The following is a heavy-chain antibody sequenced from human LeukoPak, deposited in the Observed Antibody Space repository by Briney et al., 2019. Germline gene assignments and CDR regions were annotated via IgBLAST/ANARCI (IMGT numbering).Heavy chain of an antibody. CDR2: IYYSGST. D-gene: IGHD4-17*01. CDR3: ARDRDYGSRGEVDY. J-gene: IGHJ4*02. V-gene: IGHV4-39*07. CDR1: GGSISSSSYY. Sequence: SETLSLTCTVSGGSISSSSYYWGWIRQPPGKGLEWIGSIYYSGSTYYNPSLKSRVTISVDTSKNQFSLKLSSVTAADTAVYYCARDRDYGSRGEVDYWGQGTLVTVSS.